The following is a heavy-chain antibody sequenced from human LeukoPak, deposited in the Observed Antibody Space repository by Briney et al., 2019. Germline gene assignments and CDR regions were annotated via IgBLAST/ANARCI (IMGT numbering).Heavy chain of an antibody. J-gene: IGHJ4*02. CDR3: ARGSSPLHWYY. D-gene: IGHD6-13*01. CDR2: IYYSGST. CDR1: GGSISSYY. Sequence: PSETLSLTCTVSGGSISSYYWSWIRQPPGKGLEWIGYIYYSGSTNYNPSLKSRVIISVDTSKNQFSLKLSSVTAADTAVYYCARGSSPLHWYYWGQGTLVTVSS. V-gene: IGHV4-59*01.